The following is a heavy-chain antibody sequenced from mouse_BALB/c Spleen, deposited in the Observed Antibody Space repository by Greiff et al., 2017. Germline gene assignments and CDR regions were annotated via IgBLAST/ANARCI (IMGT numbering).Heavy chain of an antibody. CDR3: ASGLDYGSSPFAY. D-gene: IGHD1-1*01. CDR2: IYPGNVNT. V-gene: IGHV1S56*01. CDR1: GYTFTSYY. J-gene: IGHJ3*01. Sequence: QVQLQQSGPELVKPGASVRISCKASGYTFTSYYIHWVKQRPGQGLEWIGWIYPGNVNTKYNEKFKGKATLTADKSSSTAYMQLSSLTSEDSAVYFCASGLDYGSSPFAYWGQGTLVTVSA.